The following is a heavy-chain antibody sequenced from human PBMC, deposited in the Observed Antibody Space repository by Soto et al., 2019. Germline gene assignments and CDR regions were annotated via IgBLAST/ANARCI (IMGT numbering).Heavy chain of an antibody. D-gene: IGHD3-10*01. V-gene: IGHV4-39*01. CDR3: ARQSRKVRGVIILNWFDP. J-gene: IGHJ5*02. Sequence: SETLSLTCTVSGDSISSSSSYWGWIRQPPGKGLEWIGSIYYSGNTYYNPSLKSRVTISVDTSKNQFYLRLSSVTAADTAVFYCARQSRKVRGVIILNWFDPWGQGTLVT. CDR2: IYYSGNT. CDR1: GDSISSSSSY.